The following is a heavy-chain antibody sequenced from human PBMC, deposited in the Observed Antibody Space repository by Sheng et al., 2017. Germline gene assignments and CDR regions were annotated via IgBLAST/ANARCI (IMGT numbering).Heavy chain of an antibody. Sequence: QLQLQESGPGLVKPSETLSLTCTVSGGSISSSSYYWGWIRQPPGKGLEWIGSIYYSGSTYYNPSLKSRVTISVDTSKNQFSLKLSSVTAADTAVYYCARANRKQLVGTFDYWGQGTLVTVSS. J-gene: IGHJ4*02. CDR2: IYYSGST. CDR1: GGSISSSSYY. D-gene: IGHD6-6*01. V-gene: IGHV4-39*07. CDR3: ARANRKQLVGTFDY.